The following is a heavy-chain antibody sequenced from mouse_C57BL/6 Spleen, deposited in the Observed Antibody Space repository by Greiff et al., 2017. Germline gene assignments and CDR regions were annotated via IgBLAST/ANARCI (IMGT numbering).Heavy chain of an antibody. CDR3: ARDYGRGYYFDY. D-gene: IGHD1-1*01. CDR1: GYAFTNYL. V-gene: IGHV1-54*01. Sequence: QVQLQQSGAELVRPGTSVKVSCKASGYAFTNYLIEWVKQRPGQGLEWIGVINPGSGGTNYNEKFKGKATLTADKSSSTAYMQLSSLTSEDSAVYFCARDYGRGYYFDYWGQGTTLTVSS. J-gene: IGHJ2*01. CDR2: INPGSGGT.